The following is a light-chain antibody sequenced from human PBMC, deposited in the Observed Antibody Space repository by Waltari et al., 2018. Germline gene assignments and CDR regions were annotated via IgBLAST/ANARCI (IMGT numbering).Light chain of an antibody. CDR1: SSDVGGYKY. V-gene: IGLV2-14*03. CDR3: SSYTTSNTLV. J-gene: IGLJ1*01. Sequence: QSALTQPASVSGSPGQSITISCTGTSSDVGGYKYVSWYQQHPGKAPKLMIYDVSNRPAVVSNRFSGSKSGNTASLTISGLQAEDEADYYCSSYTTSNTLVFGTGTNVIVL. CDR2: DVS.